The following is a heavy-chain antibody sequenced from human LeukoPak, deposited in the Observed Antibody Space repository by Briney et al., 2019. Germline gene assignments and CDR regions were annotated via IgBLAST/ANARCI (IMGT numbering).Heavy chain of an antibody. D-gene: IGHD1-26*01. CDR3: ASLPRIVGTTAAQRRRLHDAFDI. J-gene: IGHJ3*02. Sequence: GGSLRLSCAASGFTFSSYAMHWVRQAPGKGLEYVSAISSNGGSTYYANSVKGRFTISRDNSKNTLYLQMGSLRAEDTAVYYCASLPRIVGTTAAQRRRLHDAFDIWGQGSMVTVSS. CDR1: GFTFSSYA. CDR2: ISSNGGST. V-gene: IGHV3-64*01.